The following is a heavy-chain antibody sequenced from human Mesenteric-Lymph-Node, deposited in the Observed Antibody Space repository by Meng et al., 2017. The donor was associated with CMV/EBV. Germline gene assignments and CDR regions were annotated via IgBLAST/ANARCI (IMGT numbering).Heavy chain of an antibody. V-gene: IGHV1-2*02. Sequence: ASALVSCCAAGDTFTGNYMHWVRQAPGQGLEWMGWINPNSGGTKYAQKFQCRVTMIRDTSISTAYMELSRLRSDDTAVYYCARYQTYYDFWTEGTKEKSDAFDVWGQGTMVTVSS. CDR1: GDTFTGNY. D-gene: IGHD3/OR15-3a*01. J-gene: IGHJ3*01. CDR2: INPNSGGT. CDR3: ARYQTYYDFWTEGTKEKSDAFDV.